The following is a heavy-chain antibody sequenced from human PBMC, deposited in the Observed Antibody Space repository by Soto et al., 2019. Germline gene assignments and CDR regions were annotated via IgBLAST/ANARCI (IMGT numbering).Heavy chain of an antibody. CDR2: IYSSGTT. Sequence: QVQLQESGPGLVKPSQTLSLSCSISGGSITSANYYWTWIRLFPGKGLEWIGYIYSSGTTHYNPSLKSGATISVDTSNNQFSLEVKSATAADTALYYCARMGLHLGELSRNWFDPWGQGSLVTVSS. CDR3: ARMGLHLGELSRNWFDP. J-gene: IGHJ5*02. V-gene: IGHV4-31*03. D-gene: IGHD3-16*02. CDR1: GGSITSANYY.